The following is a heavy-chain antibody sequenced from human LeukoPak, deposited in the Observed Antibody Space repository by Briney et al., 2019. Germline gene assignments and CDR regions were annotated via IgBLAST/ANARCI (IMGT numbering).Heavy chain of an antibody. Sequence: ASVTVSCKASGYTFTDYYMHWVRQAPGQGLEWMGWINPNSGGTNYAQKFQGRVTMTRDTSISTAYMELSRLTSDDTAVYYCARPTVTTDYFDYWGQGTLVTVSS. CDR2: INPNSGGT. D-gene: IGHD4-17*01. CDR1: GYTFTDYY. V-gene: IGHV1-2*02. J-gene: IGHJ4*02. CDR3: ARPTVTTDYFDY.